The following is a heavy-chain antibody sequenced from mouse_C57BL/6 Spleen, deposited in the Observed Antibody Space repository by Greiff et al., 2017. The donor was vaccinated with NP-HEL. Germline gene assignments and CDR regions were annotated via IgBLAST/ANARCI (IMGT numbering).Heavy chain of an antibody. CDR2: INPNYGTT. CDR3: ARSEGFRYYFDY. CDR1: GYSFTDYY. Sequence: VQLKESGPELVKPGASVKISCKASGYSFTDYYMNWVKQSNGKSLEWIGEINPNYGTTSYNQKFKGKATLTVDQSTSTAYMQLNSLTSEDSAVYYCARSEGFRYYFDYWGQGTTLTVSS. V-gene: IGHV1-39*01. J-gene: IGHJ2*01. D-gene: IGHD2-14*01.